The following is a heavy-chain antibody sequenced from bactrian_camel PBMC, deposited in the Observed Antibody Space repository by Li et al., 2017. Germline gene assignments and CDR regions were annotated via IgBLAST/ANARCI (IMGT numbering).Heavy chain of an antibody. Sequence: HVQLVESGGGLVQPGGSLTLSCAASGLTFSNYHIIWVRQPPGKGLEWVAAIDSGGSDPYRYADSVKGRFTISRDNAKNTLYLQLNSLKTEDTAMYYCVNGASDVGYNYWGQGTQVTVS. V-gene: IGHV3S5*01. CDR2: IDSGGSDP. CDR3: VNGASDVGYNY. D-gene: IGHD3*01. CDR1: GLTFSNYH. J-gene: IGHJ4*01.